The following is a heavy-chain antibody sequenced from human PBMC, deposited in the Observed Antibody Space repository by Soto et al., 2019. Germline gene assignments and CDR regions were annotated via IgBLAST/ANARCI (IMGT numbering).Heavy chain of an antibody. CDR1: GGTFSSYA. V-gene: IGHV1-69*01. Sequence: QVQLVQSGAEVKKPGSSVKVSCKASGGTFSSYAISWVRQAPGQGLEWMGGIIPIFGTANYAQKFQGRVTITADESTSTAYMELSSLRSDDTAVYYCAKADGYSYGFPYNWFDPWGQGTLVTVSS. D-gene: IGHD5-18*01. J-gene: IGHJ5*02. CDR3: AKADGYSYGFPYNWFDP. CDR2: IIPIFGTA.